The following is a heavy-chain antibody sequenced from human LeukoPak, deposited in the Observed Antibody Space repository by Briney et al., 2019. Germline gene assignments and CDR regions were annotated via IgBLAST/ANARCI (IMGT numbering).Heavy chain of an antibody. CDR3: AAAATLDPYYFDY. Sequence: GGSLRLSCAASGFTFSSYSMNWVRQAPGKGLEWVSSISSSSSYIYYADSVKGRFTISRDNAKNSLYLQMNSLRAEDTAVYYCAAAATLDPYYFDYWGQGTLVTVSS. V-gene: IGHV3-21*01. CDR1: GFTFSSYS. D-gene: IGHD2-15*01. CDR2: ISSSSSYI. J-gene: IGHJ4*02.